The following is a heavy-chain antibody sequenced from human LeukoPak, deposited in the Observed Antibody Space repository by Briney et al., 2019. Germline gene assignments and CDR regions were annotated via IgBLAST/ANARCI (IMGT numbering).Heavy chain of an antibody. CDR2: IYHSGST. CDR3: ARDNVVVVAAIGNWFDP. Sequence: SETLSLTCTVSGGSISSYYWSWIRQPPGKGLEWIGEIYHSGSTNYNPSLKSRVTISVDKSKNQFSLKLSSVTAADTAVYYCARDNVVVVAAIGNWFDPWGQGTLVTVSS. V-gene: IGHV4-59*12. D-gene: IGHD2-15*01. J-gene: IGHJ5*02. CDR1: GGSISSYY.